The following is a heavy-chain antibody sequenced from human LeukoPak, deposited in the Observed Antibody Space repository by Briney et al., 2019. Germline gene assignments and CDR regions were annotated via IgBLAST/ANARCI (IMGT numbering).Heavy chain of an antibody. Sequence: SETLSLTCTVSGDSISSGNYYWSWIRQPPGKGLEWIGYIFYSGSTYYNPSLKSRVTTSVDTSKNQFSLKLSSVTAADTAVYYCPAAVIAPKESFDYWARGTLVTVSS. J-gene: IGHJ4*02. D-gene: IGHD2-15*01. CDR1: GDSISSGNYY. CDR2: IFYSGST. CDR3: PAAVIAPKESFDY. V-gene: IGHV4-30-4*01.